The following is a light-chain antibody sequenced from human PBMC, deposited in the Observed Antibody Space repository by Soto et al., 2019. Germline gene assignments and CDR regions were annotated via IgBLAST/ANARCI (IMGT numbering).Light chain of an antibody. CDR2: DAS. V-gene: IGKV3-20*01. J-gene: IGKJ4*01. CDR3: QQYGSSPLT. Sequence: ERVLTQSPGTLSLSPGERATLSCRASQSVSSSYLAWYQQKPGQAPRLLIYDASSRATGIPDRFSGSGSGTDFTLTISRLEPDDFAVYYCQQYGSSPLTFGGGTKVEIK. CDR1: QSVSSSY.